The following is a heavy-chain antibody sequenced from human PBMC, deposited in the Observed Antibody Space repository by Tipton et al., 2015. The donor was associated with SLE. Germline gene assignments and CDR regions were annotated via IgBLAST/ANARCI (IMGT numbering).Heavy chain of an antibody. CDR1: GGSFSGYS. CDR3: ARGAKERITLVRVRPYYFDY. J-gene: IGHJ4*01. V-gene: IGHV4-34*01. CDR2: TNPSGNT. Sequence: TLSLTCTVYGGSFSGYSWSWIRQPPGKGLEGIGQTNPSGNTNYNPSLKSRVTISVDTSNNQLSLKLTSVTAADTAVYYCARGAKERITLVRVRPYYFDYWGQGSLVTVSS. D-gene: IGHD3-10*01.